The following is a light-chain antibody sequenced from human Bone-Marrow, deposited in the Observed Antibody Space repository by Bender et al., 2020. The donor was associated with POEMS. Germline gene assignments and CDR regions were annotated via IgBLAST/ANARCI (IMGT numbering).Light chain of an antibody. CDR2: DVS. CDR1: SSDVGSYNL. CDR3: ISYTSSSTLYV. Sequence: QSALTQPASVSKSPGQSITISCTGTSSDVGSYNLVSWYQQHPGKAPKLMIYDVSNRPSGVSNRFSAAKSGNTASLTISGLQAEDEADYYCISYTSSSTLYVFGTGTKVTVL. J-gene: IGLJ1*01. V-gene: IGLV2-14*02.